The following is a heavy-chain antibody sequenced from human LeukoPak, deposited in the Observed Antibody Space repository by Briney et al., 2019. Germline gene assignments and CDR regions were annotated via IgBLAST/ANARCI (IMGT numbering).Heavy chain of an antibody. V-gene: IGHV3-15*01. CDR2: IKSKTDGGTT. D-gene: IGHD3-10*01. CDR1: GLTFSSYA. J-gene: IGHJ6*02. CDR3: TTATGSGSYYVPWDYYYGMDV. Sequence: PGGSLRLSCAASGLTFSSYAMSWVRQAPGKGLEWVGRIKSKTDGGTTDYAAPVKGRFTISRDDSKNTLYLQMNSLKTEDTAVYYCTTATGSGSYYVPWDYYYGMDVWGQGTTVTVSS.